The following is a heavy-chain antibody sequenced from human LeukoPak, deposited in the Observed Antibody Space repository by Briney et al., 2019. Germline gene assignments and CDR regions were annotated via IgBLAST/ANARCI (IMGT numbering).Heavy chain of an antibody. J-gene: IGHJ5*02. CDR3: ARTPAAMFVRNWFDP. CDR2: ISYDGSNK. D-gene: IGHD2-2*01. CDR1: GFTFSSYA. Sequence: GGSLRLSCAASGFTFSSYAMHWVRQAPGKGLEWVAVISYDGSNKYYADSVKGRFTISRDNSKNTLYLQMNSLRAEDTAVYYCARTPAAMFVRNWFDPWGQGTLVTVSS. V-gene: IGHV3-30*04.